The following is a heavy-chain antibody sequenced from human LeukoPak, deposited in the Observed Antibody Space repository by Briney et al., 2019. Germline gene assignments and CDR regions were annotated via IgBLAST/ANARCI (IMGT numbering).Heavy chain of an antibody. CDR3: ARHPTFSGYEYYFDN. CDR1: GASISSSDYY. D-gene: IGHD5-12*01. J-gene: IGHJ4*02. Sequence: SETLSLTCTVSGASISSSDYYWGWIRQPPGKGLEWIGSIYHSGSTYYNPSLKSRVTISVDTSKNQFSLKVSSVTVADTAVYYCARHPTFSGYEYYFDNWGQRTLVTVSS. CDR2: IYHSGST. V-gene: IGHV4-39*01.